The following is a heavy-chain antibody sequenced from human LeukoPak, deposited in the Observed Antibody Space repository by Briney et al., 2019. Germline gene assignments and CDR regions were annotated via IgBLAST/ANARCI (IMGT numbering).Heavy chain of an antibody. CDR2: ISAGGAGT. V-gene: IGHV3-23*01. CDR3: VKGYSSGWTREYYGMDV. CDR1: GFTFSNYA. J-gene: IGHJ6*02. Sequence: PGGSLRLSCAASGFTFSNYALHWVRQAPGKGLDWVSTISAGGAGTYYADSVKGRFTISRDNSKNTLYLQMNSLRAEDTALYYCVKGYSSGWTREYYGMDVWGQGTTVTVSS. D-gene: IGHD6-19*01.